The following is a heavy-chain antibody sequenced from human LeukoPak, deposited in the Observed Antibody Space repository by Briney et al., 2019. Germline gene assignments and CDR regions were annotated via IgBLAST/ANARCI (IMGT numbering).Heavy chain of an antibody. CDR2: ISGSGGST. V-gene: IGHV3-23*01. CDR3: AKDRGELRYFDRLSPDPFDY. D-gene: IGHD3-9*01. Sequence: GGSLRLSCAASGFTVSSYAMSWVRQAPGKGLEWVSAISGSGGSTYYADSVEGRFTISRDNSKNTLYLQMNRLRGEDTAVYYCAKDRGELRYFDRLSPDPFDYWGQGTLVTVSS. J-gene: IGHJ4*02. CDR1: GFTVSSYA.